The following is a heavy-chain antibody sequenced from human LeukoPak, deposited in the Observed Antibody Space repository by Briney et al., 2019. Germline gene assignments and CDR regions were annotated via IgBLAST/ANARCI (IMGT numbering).Heavy chain of an antibody. CDR1: GGTFSSYI. J-gene: IGHJ6*02. D-gene: IGHD6-13*01. CDR2: IIPAFGTA. CDR3: AREEALAAAGTGNYYYGMDV. V-gene: IGHV1-69*05. Sequence: SVKVSCKGSGGTFSSYIISWVRQAPGQGLERMGGIIPAFGTAHYAQKFQGRVTFTTDESTTTAYMELRSLRSEDTAVYYCAREEALAAAGTGNYYYGMDVWGQGTTVTVSS.